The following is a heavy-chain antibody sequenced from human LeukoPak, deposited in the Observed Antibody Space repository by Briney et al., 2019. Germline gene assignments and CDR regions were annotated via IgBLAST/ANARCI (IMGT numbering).Heavy chain of an antibody. V-gene: IGHV5-51*01. Sequence: GESLKISCKGSGYSFTSYWIGWVRQMPGKGLGWMGIIYPGDSDTRYGPSFQGQVTISADKSISTAYLQWSSLKASDTAMYYCARQHTAMVLGASEDGMDVWGQGTTVTVSS. J-gene: IGHJ6*02. D-gene: IGHD5-18*01. CDR2: IYPGDSDT. CDR3: ARQHTAMVLGASEDGMDV. CDR1: GYSFTSYW.